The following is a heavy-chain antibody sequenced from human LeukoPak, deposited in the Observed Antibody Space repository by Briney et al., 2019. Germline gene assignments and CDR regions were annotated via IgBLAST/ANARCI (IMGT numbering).Heavy chain of an antibody. Sequence: PSETLSLTCAVSGGSISSYYWSWIRQPPGKGLEWIGYIYYSGSTNYNPSLKSRVTMSVDTSKNQFSLKLSSVTAADTAVYYCAREVVAGSSFDYWGQGTLVTVSS. CDR3: AREVVAGSSFDY. CDR2: IYYSGST. D-gene: IGHD6-19*01. J-gene: IGHJ4*02. CDR1: GGSISSYY. V-gene: IGHV4-59*01.